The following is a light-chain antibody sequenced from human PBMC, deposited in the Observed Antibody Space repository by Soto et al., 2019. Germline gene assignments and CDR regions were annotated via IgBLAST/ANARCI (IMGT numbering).Light chain of an antibody. CDR1: SSDVGSYNR. Sequence: ALTQPPSVSGSPGQSVTISCTGTSSDVGSYNRVSWYQQPPGTAPKLMIYEVRNRPSGVPDRFSGSKSGNMASLTISGLQAEDEADYYCSSYTSNNTWVFGGGTKVTVL. J-gene: IGLJ3*02. V-gene: IGLV2-18*02. CDR3: SSYTSNNTWV. CDR2: EVR.